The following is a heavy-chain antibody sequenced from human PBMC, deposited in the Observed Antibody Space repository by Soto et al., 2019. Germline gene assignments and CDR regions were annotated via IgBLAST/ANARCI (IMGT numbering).Heavy chain of an antibody. Sequence: SETLSLTCAVYGGSFSGHFWAWIRQPPGKGLEWIGEVNHGGSTTYNPSLKRRVTISADTSKNQCSLSLRSVTAAGTAVYSCAGPITVYDSFDYWGQGTLVTVSS. CDR1: GGSFSGHF. D-gene: IGHD5-12*01. J-gene: IGHJ4*02. CDR2: VNHGGST. V-gene: IGHV4-34*01. CDR3: AGPITVYDSFDY.